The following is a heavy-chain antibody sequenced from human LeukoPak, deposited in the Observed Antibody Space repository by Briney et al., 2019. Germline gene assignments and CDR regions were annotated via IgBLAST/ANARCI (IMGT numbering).Heavy chain of an antibody. D-gene: IGHD1-26*01. CDR2: INSDGSST. V-gene: IGHV3-74*01. CDR3: ARDTHLATAYYYYGMDV. Sequence: GGSLRLSCAASGFTFSSYWMHWVRQAPGKGLVWVSRINSDGSSTSYADSVKGRFTISRDNAKNTLYLQMNSLRAEDTAVYYCARDTHLATAYYYYGMDVWGQGTTVTVSS. CDR1: GFTFSSYW. J-gene: IGHJ6*02.